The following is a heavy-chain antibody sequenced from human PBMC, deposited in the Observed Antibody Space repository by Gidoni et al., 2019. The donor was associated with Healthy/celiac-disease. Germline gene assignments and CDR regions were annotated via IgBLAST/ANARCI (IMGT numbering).Heavy chain of an antibody. V-gene: IGHV1-69*01. J-gene: IGHJ1*01. CDR1: GGTFSSYA. D-gene: IGHD3-9*01. CDR3: ARVNYDILTGYYRGYFQH. Sequence: QVQLVQSGAEVKKPGSSVKVSCKASGGTFSSYAISWVRQAPGQGLEWMGGILPIFGTANYAQKFQGRVTITADESTSTAYMELSSLRSEDTAVYYCARVNYDILTGYYRGYFQHWGQGTLVTVSS. CDR2: ILPIFGTA.